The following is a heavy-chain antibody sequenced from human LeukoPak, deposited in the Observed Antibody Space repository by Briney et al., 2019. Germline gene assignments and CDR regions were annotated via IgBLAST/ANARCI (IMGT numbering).Heavy chain of an antibody. CDR2: IYYSGST. CDR1: GGSISSYY. J-gene: IGHJ4*02. CDR3: ASSYSGSYIDY. D-gene: IGHD1-26*01. V-gene: IGHV4-59*12. Sequence: SETLSLTCTVSGGSISSYYWSWIRQPPGKGLEWIGYIYYSGSTNYNPSLKSRVPISVDTSKNHFSLKLSSVTAADTAVYYCASSYSGSYIDYWGQGTLVTVSS.